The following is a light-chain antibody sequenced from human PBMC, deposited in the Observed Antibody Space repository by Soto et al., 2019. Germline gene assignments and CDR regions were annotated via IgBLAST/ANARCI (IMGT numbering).Light chain of an antibody. CDR1: QSVSSD. V-gene: IGKV3-15*01. CDR3: QQYNKWPT. J-gene: IGKJ2*01. CDR2: AVS. Sequence: EIVMTQSPATLSVSPGERATLSCRASQSVSSDIAWYQQKPGQAPRLLIHAVSTRATGIPARFSGSGSGTEFTLTISSLQSEDFAVYYCQQYNKWPTSGQGTKVDI.